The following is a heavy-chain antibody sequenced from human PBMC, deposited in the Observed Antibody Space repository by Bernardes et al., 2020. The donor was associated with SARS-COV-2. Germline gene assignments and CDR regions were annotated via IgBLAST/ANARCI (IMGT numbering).Heavy chain of an antibody. V-gene: IGHV3-13*01. CDR2: IATAGDT. D-gene: IGHD6-13*01. CDR3: AREGAAVGKSHAFDI. CDR1: GFSFSSYD. J-gene: IGHJ3*02. Sequence: GGSLRLSCAASGFSFSSYDMHWVRQGTGEGLEWVSAIATAGDTYYSGSVKGRFTISRDNAKNSLYLQMNSLRAEDTAVYYCAREGAAVGKSHAFDIWGQGTMVTVSS.